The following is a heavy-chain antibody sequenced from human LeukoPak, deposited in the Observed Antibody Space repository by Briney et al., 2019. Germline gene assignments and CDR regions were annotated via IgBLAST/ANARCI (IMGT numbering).Heavy chain of an antibody. V-gene: IGHV3-20*04. D-gene: IGHD5-18*01. Sequence: PGGSLRLSCAASGFTFDDYGMSWVRQVPGKGLEWVSGINWNGGGTGYADSVKGRFTISRDNAKNSLYLQMSSLRADDTALYFCARLHRYGYHYYYMDVWGEGTTVSVSS. CDR1: GFTFDDYG. J-gene: IGHJ6*03. CDR3: ARLHRYGYHYYYMDV. CDR2: INWNGGGT.